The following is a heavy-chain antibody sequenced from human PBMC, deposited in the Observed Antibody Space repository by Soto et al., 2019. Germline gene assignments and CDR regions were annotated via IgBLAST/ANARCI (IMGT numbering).Heavy chain of an antibody. Sequence: SVKVSCKASGGTFSSYAISWVRQAPGQGLEWMGGIIPIFGTANYAQKFQGRVTITADESTSTAYMELSSLRSEDTAVYYCATHLTTVTPQGMDVWGQGTTVTSP. J-gene: IGHJ6*02. CDR1: GGTFSSYA. CDR3: ATHLTTVTPQGMDV. CDR2: IIPIFGTA. D-gene: IGHD4-4*01. V-gene: IGHV1-69*13.